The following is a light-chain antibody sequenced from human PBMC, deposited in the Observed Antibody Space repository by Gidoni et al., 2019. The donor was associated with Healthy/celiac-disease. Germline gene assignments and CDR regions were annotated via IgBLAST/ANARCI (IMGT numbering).Light chain of an antibody. J-gene: IGKJ1*01. CDR3: QQYGSSPET. CDR2: GAS. CDR1: QSVSSSY. Sequence: EIVLTQSPGTLSLSPGKRATLSCRASQSVSSSYLAWYQQKPGQAPRLLIYGASSRATGIPDRFSGSGSGTDFTRTISRLEPEDFAVYYCQQYGSSPETFGQGTKVEIK. V-gene: IGKV3-20*01.